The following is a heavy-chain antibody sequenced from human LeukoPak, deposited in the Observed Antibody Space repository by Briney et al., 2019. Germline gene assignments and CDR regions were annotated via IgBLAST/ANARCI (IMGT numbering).Heavy chain of an antibody. CDR3: ARESEAAGTYYLDH. Sequence: GGSLRLSCAASGFTFNEFWMHWVRQVPGKGLMWVSRIHKDGLHTWYADSMKGRFTTSRDNAENTVYLHLNSLRVEDTAVYYCARESEAAGTYYLDHWGQGNLVTVSS. CDR1: GFTFNEFW. V-gene: IGHV3-74*01. J-gene: IGHJ4*02. D-gene: IGHD6-25*01. CDR2: IHKDGLHT.